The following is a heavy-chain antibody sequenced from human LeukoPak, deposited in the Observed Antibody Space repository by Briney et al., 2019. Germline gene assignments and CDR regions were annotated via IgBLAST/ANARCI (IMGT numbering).Heavy chain of an antibody. CDR3: ARLYGDYVYFDY. CDR1: GFTFSSYG. V-gene: IGHV3-23*01. CDR2: ISGSGGST. D-gene: IGHD4-17*01. J-gene: IGHJ4*02. Sequence: PGGSLRLSCAASGFTFSSYGVSWVRQAPGKGLEWVSAISGSGGSTYYADSVKGRFTISRDNSKNTLYLQMNSLRAEDTAVYYCARLYGDYVYFDYWGQGTLVTVSS.